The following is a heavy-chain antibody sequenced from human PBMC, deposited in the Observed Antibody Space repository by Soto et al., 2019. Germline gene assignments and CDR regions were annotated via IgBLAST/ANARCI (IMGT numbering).Heavy chain of an antibody. V-gene: IGHV3-48*01. Sequence: EVQLVESGGGLVQPGGSLRLSCAASGFTFSSYSMNWVRQAPGKGLEWVSYISSSSSTIYYADSVKGRFTISRDNAKNSLYLQMNSLRAEDTAVYYCAALRFLECDYYYYMDVWGKGTTVTVSS. CDR3: AALRFLECDYYYYMDV. CDR2: ISSSSSTI. D-gene: IGHD3-3*01. CDR1: GFTFSSYS. J-gene: IGHJ6*03.